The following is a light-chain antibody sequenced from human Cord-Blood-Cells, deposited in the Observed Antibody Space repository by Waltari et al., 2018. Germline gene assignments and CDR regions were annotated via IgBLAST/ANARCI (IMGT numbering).Light chain of an antibody. Sequence: EILMTQSPAPLSVSPGERAPLSCRASQSVSSNLAWYQQKPGQAPRLLIYGASTRATGIPARFSGSGSGTEFTLTISSLQSEDFAVYYCQQYNNWPPWTFGQGTKVEIK. CDR1: QSVSSN. V-gene: IGKV3-15*01. J-gene: IGKJ1*01. CDR3: QQYNNWPPWT. CDR2: GAS.